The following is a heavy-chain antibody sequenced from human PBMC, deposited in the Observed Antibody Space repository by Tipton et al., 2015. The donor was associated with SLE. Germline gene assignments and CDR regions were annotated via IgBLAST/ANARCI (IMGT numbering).Heavy chain of an antibody. Sequence: SLRLSCAASGFTFSSYAMHWVRQAPGKGLEWVAVISYDGSNKYYADSVKGRFTISRDNSKNTLYLQMNSLRAEDTAVYYCAREGISYTTHTNWFDPWGQGTLVTVSS. D-gene: IGHD2-2*02. J-gene: IGHJ5*02. CDR1: GFTFSSYA. CDR2: ISYDGSNK. CDR3: AREGISYTTHTNWFDP. V-gene: IGHV3-30*04.